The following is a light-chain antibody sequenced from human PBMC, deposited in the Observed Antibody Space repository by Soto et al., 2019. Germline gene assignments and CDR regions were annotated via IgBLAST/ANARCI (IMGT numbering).Light chain of an antibody. Sequence: PVEIFTLSCIASQSVRSNLAWYQQKPGQAPRLLIYEASTRATGVPARFSGSGSGTEFTLTISSLQSEDFAVYYCQQHNVWPATFGQGTKVDIK. CDR2: EAS. CDR3: QQHNVWPAT. CDR1: QSVRSN. V-gene: IGKV3-15*01. J-gene: IGKJ1*01.